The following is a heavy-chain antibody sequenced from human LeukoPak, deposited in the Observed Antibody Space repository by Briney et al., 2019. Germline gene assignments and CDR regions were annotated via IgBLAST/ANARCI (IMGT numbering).Heavy chain of an antibody. J-gene: IGHJ4*02. CDR1: GFTFRNYA. CDR2: ISGSGGST. V-gene: IGHV3-23*01. D-gene: IGHD2-15*01. Sequence: GGSLRLSCEASGFTFRNYAMSWVRQAPGKGLEWVSAISGSGGSTHYADSVKGRFTISRENFKNTLYLQMNSLGAEDTAVYYCAKDMDIYCSGGSCYEAHFDYWGQGTLVTVSS. CDR3: AKDMDIYCSGGSCYEAHFDY.